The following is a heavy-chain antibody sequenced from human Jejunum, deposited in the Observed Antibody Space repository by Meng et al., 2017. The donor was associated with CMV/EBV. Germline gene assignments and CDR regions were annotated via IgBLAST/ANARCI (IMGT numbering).Heavy chain of an antibody. CDR1: GYTFSTYT. CDR2: ISANTGTP. Sequence: QVQLVQLGVELKKPWASGKVSCKASGYTFSTYTINWVRQAHGRGLEGMGWISANTGTPTYTQGFTGRFVFSLDTSVSTAYLQISSLKAEDTAVYYCARGGNFDPWGQGTLVTVSS. D-gene: IGHD2/OR15-2a*01. V-gene: IGHV7-4-1*02. J-gene: IGHJ5*02. CDR3: ARGGNFDP.